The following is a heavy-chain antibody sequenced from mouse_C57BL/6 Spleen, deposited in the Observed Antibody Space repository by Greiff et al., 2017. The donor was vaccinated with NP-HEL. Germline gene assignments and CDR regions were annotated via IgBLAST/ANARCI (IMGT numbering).Heavy chain of an antibody. Sequence: VKLQESGPGLVPPSQSLSITCPVSGFSLTNYGVHWVRQSPGQGLEWLGAIWSGGSTDYTAAFISGMSISKDKSKAQIFFKMNSLQTDETTIDYYGRNSRCCGGIYFDYGGEGTTLTVSS. J-gene: IGHJ2*01. V-gene: IGHV2-2*01. CDR2: IWSGGST. D-gene: IGHD1-1*02. CDR1: GFSLTNYG. CDR3: GRNSRCCGGIYFDY.